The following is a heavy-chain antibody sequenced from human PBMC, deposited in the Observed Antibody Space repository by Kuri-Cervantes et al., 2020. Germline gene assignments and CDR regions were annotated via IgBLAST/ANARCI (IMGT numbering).Heavy chain of an antibody. V-gene: IGHV3-74*03. CDR2: ISGDGRSP. CDR3: ARGRETGRYFDWSLGY. J-gene: IGHJ4*02. CDR1: GFTLSTYW. Sequence: GESLKISCAASGFTLSTYWMHWVRQVPGKGLVWVSRISGDGRSPAYADSVKGRFTISRDNAKNSLYLQMNSLRAEDTAVYYCARGRETGRYFDWSLGYWGQGTLVTVSS. D-gene: IGHD3-9*01.